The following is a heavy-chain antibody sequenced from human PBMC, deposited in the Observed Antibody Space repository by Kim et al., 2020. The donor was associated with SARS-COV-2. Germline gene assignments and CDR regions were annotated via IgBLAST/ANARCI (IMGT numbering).Heavy chain of an antibody. Sequence: GGSLRLSCAASGFTFSSYSMNWVRQAPGKGLEWVSYISSSSSTIYYADSVKGRFTISRDNAKNSLYLQMNSLRDEDTAVYYCASEYCSGGSCYSDYFDYWGQGTLVTVSS. CDR3: ASEYCSGGSCYSDYFDY. D-gene: IGHD2-15*01. CDR1: GFTFSSYS. CDR2: ISSSSSTI. J-gene: IGHJ4*02. V-gene: IGHV3-48*02.